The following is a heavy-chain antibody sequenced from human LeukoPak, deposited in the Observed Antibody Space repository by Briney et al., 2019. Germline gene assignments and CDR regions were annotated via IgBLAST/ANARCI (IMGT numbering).Heavy chain of an antibody. V-gene: IGHV1-18*01. CDR3: ARRAVGNSYYYSMDV. CDR1: GYTFTSYG. CDR2: ISAYNGNT. J-gene: IGHJ6*03. D-gene: IGHD6-19*01. Sequence: ASVKVSCKASGYTFTSYGISWVRQAPGQGLEWMGWISAYNGNTNYAQKVQGRVTITRNTSISTAFMELSSLRSEDTAVYYCARRAVGNSYYYSMDVWGKGTTVTVSS.